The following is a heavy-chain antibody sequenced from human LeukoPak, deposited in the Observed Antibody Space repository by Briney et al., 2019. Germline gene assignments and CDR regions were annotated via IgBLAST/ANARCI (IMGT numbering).Heavy chain of an antibody. CDR3: AREKRITMVRGGHGGYNWFDP. Sequence: ASVKVSCKASGYTFTGYYMHWVRQAPGQGLEWMGWINPNSGGTNYAQKFQGRVTMTRDTSISTAYMELSRLRSDDTAVYYCAREKRITMVRGGHGGYNWFDPWGQGTLVTVSS. CDR1: GYTFTGYY. V-gene: IGHV1-2*02. CDR2: INPNSGGT. D-gene: IGHD3-10*01. J-gene: IGHJ5*02.